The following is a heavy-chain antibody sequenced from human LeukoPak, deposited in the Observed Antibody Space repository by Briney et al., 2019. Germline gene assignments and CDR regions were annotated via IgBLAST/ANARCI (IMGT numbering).Heavy chain of an antibody. Sequence: ASVKVSYKASGYTFTGYYMHWVRQAPGQGLEWMGWINPNSAGTNYAQKFQGRVTMTRDTSISTAYMELSRLRSDDTAVYYCATDQYCSGGSCYSRKVNYYGMDVWGQGTTVTVSS. V-gene: IGHV1-2*02. CDR2: INPNSAGT. CDR1: GYTFTGYY. D-gene: IGHD2-15*01. CDR3: ATDQYCSGGSCYSRKVNYYGMDV. J-gene: IGHJ6*02.